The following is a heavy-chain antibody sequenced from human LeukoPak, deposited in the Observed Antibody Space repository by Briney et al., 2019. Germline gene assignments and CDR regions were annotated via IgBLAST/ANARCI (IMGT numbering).Heavy chain of an antibody. J-gene: IGHJ6*02. CDR1: GGSISSYY. CDR3: ARDALWFGESDIYYGMDV. D-gene: IGHD3-10*01. V-gene: IGHV4-4*07. CDR2: IYTSGST. Sequence: KPSETLSLTCTVSGGSISSYYWSWIRQPAGKGLEWIGRIYTSGSTNYNPSLKSRVTMSVDTSKNQFSLKLSSVTAADTAVYYCARDALWFGESDIYYGMDVWGQGTTVTVSS.